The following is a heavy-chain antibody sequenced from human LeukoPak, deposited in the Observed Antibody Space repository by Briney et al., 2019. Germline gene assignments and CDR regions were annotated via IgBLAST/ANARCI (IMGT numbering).Heavy chain of an antibody. CDR2: VNCGNGHT. Sequence: GASVKVSCKASGYTFTNYAIHWVRQAPGQSLEWMGWVNCGNGHTKYSQKFQGRFTLTRDTSASTAYMELSSLRAEDTTVYYCARGLWGGSGWYYLDHWGQGIVVTVSS. V-gene: IGHV1-3*01. J-gene: IGHJ4*02. CDR1: GYTFTNYA. D-gene: IGHD6-19*01. CDR3: ARGLWGGSGWYYLDH.